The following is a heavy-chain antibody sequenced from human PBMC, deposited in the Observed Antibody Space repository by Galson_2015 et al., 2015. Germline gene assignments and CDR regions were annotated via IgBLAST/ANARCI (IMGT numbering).Heavy chain of an antibody. CDR2: INTNTGNP. CDR3: ARTAVTTTGSKSRYYYYMDV. D-gene: IGHD4-11*01. J-gene: IGHJ6*03. CDR1: GYTFTSYA. Sequence: SCKASGYTFTSYAMNWVRQAPGQGLEWMGWINTNTGNPTYAQGFTGRFVFSLDTSVSTAYLQISSLKAEDAAAYYCARTAVTTTGSKSRYYYYMDVWGKGTTVTVSS. V-gene: IGHV7-4-1*02.